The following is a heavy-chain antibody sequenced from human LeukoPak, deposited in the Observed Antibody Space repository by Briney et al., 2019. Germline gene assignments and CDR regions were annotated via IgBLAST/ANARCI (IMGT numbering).Heavy chain of an antibody. Sequence: QPGGSLRLSCSASGFTFSSYAMHWVGQAPGKGLEYVSAISSNGGSTYYADSVKGRFTISRDNSKNTLYLQMSSLRAEDTAVYYCVKGSLAAAGAFDYWGQGTLVTVSS. CDR1: GFTFSSYA. CDR2: ISSNGGST. J-gene: IGHJ4*02. CDR3: VKGSLAAAGAFDY. V-gene: IGHV3-64D*06. D-gene: IGHD6-13*01.